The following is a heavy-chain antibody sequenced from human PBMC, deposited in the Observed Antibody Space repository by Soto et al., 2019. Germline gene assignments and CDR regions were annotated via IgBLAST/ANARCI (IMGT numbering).Heavy chain of an antibody. D-gene: IGHD4-17*01. Sequence: PSETLSLTCTVSGGSISSYHWSWIRQSPGQGVEWIGYIYYSGRTNFNPSLKSRVTMSVDTSNNQIFSRLSSVTAADTAVYYCARGGGFYGQFDFWGRGTLVTVSS. V-gene: IGHV4-59*01. CDR1: GGSISSYH. CDR3: ARGGGFYGQFDF. J-gene: IGHJ4*02. CDR2: IYYSGRT.